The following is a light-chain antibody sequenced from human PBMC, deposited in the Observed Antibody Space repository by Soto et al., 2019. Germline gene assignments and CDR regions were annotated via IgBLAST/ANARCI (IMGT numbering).Light chain of an antibody. CDR1: QSVSSNY. CDR2: DAS. V-gene: IGKV3-20*01. Sequence: EIVLTQSPATLSLYPGERATLSCRASQSVSSNYLAWYQQKPGQAPRLLIYDASSRATGVPDRFSGSGSGTDFTLTIISLEPEDFELYYCQQYGRTPHTFGGGTKLQIQ. CDR3: QQYGRTPHT. J-gene: IGKJ4*01.